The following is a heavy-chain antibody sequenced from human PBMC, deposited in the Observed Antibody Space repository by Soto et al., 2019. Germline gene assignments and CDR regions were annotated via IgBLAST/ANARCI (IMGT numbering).Heavy chain of an antibody. D-gene: IGHD6-13*01. J-gene: IGHJ4*02. CDR2: IYTSGST. CDR3: AREKGVFVLSP. V-gene: IGHV4-4*07. CDR1: GGSLSSYY. Sequence: PETLSLTYTVSGGSLSSYYWIWLRQPAGKGLEWIGRIYTSGSTNYNPSLKSRVTMSVDTSKNQFSLKLSSVTAADTAVYYCAREKGVFVLSPWGQGTLVTVSS.